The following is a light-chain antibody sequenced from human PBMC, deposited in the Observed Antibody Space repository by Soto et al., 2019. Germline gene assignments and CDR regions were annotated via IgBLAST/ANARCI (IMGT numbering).Light chain of an antibody. Sequence: EIVLTQSPATLSLSPGERATLSCRASQSVSSYLAWYQQKPGQAPMLLIYDASNRATGIPARFSGSGSGTDFTLTISSLEPEDCAVYYCQQRSNWLLTFGGGTKVEIK. CDR1: QSVSSY. CDR2: DAS. CDR3: QQRSNWLLT. J-gene: IGKJ4*01. V-gene: IGKV3-11*01.